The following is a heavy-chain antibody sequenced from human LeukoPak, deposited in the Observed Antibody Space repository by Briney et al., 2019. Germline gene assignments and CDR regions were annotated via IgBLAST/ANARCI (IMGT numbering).Heavy chain of an antibody. CDR2: MNPNSGNT. J-gene: IGHJ5*02. Sequence: ASVKVSCKASGYTFTSYGINWVRQATGQGLEWMGWMNPNSGNTGYAQKFQGRVTMTRNTSISTAYMELSSLRSEDTAVYYRARLNYYDSSGYYYTPIGFDPWGQGTLVTVSS. V-gene: IGHV1-8*02. CDR1: GYTFTSYG. D-gene: IGHD3-22*01. CDR3: ARLNYYDSSGYYYTPIGFDP.